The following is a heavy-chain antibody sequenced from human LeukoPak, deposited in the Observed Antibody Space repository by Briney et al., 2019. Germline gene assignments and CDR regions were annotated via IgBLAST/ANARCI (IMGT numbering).Heavy chain of an antibody. CDR2: IYSGGST. D-gene: IGHD6-19*01. CDR3: ASSEAVAGTGNFDH. J-gene: IGHJ4*02. V-gene: IGHV3-53*01. Sequence: PGGSLRLSCAASGFTVSRNYMSWVRQAPGKGLEWVSVIYSGGSTYYADSVKGRFTVSRDNSKNTLYLQMNSLRAEDTAVYYCASSEAVAGTGNFDHWGQGTLVTVSS. CDR1: GFTVSRNY.